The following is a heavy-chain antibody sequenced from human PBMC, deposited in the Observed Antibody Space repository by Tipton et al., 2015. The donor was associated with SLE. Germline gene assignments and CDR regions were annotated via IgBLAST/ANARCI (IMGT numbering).Heavy chain of an antibody. V-gene: IGHV3-73*01. D-gene: IGHD2-2*01. CDR3: AYPARRGPMV. Sequence: SLRLSCAASGFTFSGSAMHWVRQASGKGLEWVGRIRSKANSYATAYAASVKGRFTISRDDSKNTAYLQMNSLKTEDTAVYYCAYPARRGPMVWGQGTMVTVSS. CDR2: IRSKANSYAT. CDR1: GFTFSGSA. J-gene: IGHJ3*01.